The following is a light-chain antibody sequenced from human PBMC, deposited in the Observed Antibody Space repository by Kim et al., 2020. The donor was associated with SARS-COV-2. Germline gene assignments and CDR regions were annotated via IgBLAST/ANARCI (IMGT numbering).Light chain of an antibody. CDR3: QQYGSSPPWT. J-gene: IGKJ1*01. Sequence: EIVLTQSPGTLSLSPGERATPSCRASQSVSSSYLAWYQQKPGQAPRLLIYGASSRATGIPDRFSGSGSGTDFTLTISRLEPEDFAVYYCQQYGSSPPWTFGQGTKVDIK. CDR1: QSVSSSY. V-gene: IGKV3-20*01. CDR2: GAS.